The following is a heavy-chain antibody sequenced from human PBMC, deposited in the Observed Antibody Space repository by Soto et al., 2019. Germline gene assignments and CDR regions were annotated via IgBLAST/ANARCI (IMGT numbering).Heavy chain of an antibody. CDR1: GFPFSSYS. CDR2: ISFSTITK. V-gene: IGHV3-48*01. CDR3: ARVGTVGPLNAFPYYFDY. Sequence: GGSLRLSCATSGFPFSSYSMNWVRQAPGKGLEWLSYISFSTITKYYADSVKGRFTISRDNAKNSLYLQMNSLRAEDTAVYYCARVGTVGPLNAFPYYFDYWGQGTLVTVSS. D-gene: IGHD7-27*01. J-gene: IGHJ4*02.